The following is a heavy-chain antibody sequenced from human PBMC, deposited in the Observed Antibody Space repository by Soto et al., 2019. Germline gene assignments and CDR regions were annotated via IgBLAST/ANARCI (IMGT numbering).Heavy chain of an antibody. CDR3: ARDRVVTIFGRGGGEGLDI. J-gene: IGHJ3*02. V-gene: IGHV1-69*01. CDR2: ILPMSETT. CDR1: GGAFSSYG. Sequence: QVQLVQSGAEVKKPGSSVKISCKSSGGAFSSYGLGWVRQAPGQGLEWMGGILPMSETTKYAQKFQGRVTITAAQSTTTAYLELSSLKSDDTAVYYWARDRVVTIFGRGGGEGLDIWGQGTMVTVSS. D-gene: IGHD3-3*01.